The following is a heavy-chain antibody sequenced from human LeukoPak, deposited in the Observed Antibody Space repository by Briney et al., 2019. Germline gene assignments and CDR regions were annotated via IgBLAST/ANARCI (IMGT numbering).Heavy chain of an antibody. Sequence: SETLSLTCTVSGGSLSSFFWSWIRQPPGKGLEWIGYIYYSGITKYNPSLKSRVTISVDTSENQFSLKLSSVAAADTAVYYCSRHRGNRGDDGYWDFDQWGQGTLVTVSS. V-gene: IGHV4-59*08. D-gene: IGHD5-18*01. CDR1: GGSLSSFF. J-gene: IGHJ4*02. CDR2: IYYSGIT. CDR3: SRHRGNRGDDGYWDFDQ.